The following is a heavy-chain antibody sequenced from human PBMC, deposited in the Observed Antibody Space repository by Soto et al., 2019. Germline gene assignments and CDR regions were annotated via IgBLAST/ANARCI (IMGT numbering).Heavy chain of an antibody. V-gene: IGHV3-23*01. J-gene: IGHJ6*02. CDR1: GFTFSSYA. Sequence: PGGSLRLSCAASGFTFSSYAMSWVRQAPGKGLEWVSAISGSGGSTYYADSVKGRFTISRDNSKNTLYLQMNSLRAEDTAVYYCAGSRDSGSYGDYYYGMDVWGQGTTVTVSS. D-gene: IGHD1-26*01. CDR3: AGSRDSGSYGDYYYGMDV. CDR2: ISGSGGST.